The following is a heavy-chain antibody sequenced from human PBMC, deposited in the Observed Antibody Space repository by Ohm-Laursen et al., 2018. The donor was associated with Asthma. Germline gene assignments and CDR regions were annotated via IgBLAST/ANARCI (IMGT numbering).Heavy chain of an antibody. J-gene: IGHJ6*02. V-gene: IGHV1-46*03. Sequence: ASVKVSCKASGYTFTSYYMHWVRQAPGQGLEWMGIINPSGGSTSYAQKFQGRVTMTRDTSTSTVYMELSSLRSEDTAVYYCARAGGSGAYYYYGMDVWGQGTTVTVSS. CDR2: INPSGGST. D-gene: IGHD4-23*01. CDR1: GYTFTSYY. CDR3: ARAGGSGAYYYYGMDV.